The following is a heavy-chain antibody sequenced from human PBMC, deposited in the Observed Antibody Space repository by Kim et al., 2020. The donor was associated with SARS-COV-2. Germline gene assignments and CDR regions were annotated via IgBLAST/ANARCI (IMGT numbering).Heavy chain of an antibody. D-gene: IGHD3-22*01. J-gene: IGHJ6*01. V-gene: IGHV5-51*01. CDR3: ARQFYYYDSSGYYYGGYYYSLDV. Sequence: GESLKISCKGSGYSFTSYRIGWVRQMPGKGLEWMGIIYPGDSDTRYSPSFQGQVTIPADQYTRTAYLQWSSLKASDTAMYYCARQFYYYDSSGYYYGGYYYSLDVWGQGTTVTVSS. CDR2: IYPGDSDT. CDR1: GYSFTSYR.